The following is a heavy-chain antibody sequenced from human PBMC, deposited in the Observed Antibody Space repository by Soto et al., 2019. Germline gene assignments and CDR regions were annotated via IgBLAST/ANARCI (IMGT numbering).Heavy chain of an antibody. Sequence: GESLKISCKGSGYSFTSYWIGWVRQMPGKGLEWMGIIYPGDSDTRYSPSFQGQVTISADKSISTAYLQWSSLKASDTAMYYCARQPNNCNYYYYGMDVWGQGTTVTVSS. J-gene: IGHJ6*02. CDR2: IYPGDSDT. CDR3: ARQPNNCNYYYYGMDV. V-gene: IGHV5-51*01. D-gene: IGHD1-20*01. CDR1: GYSFTSYW.